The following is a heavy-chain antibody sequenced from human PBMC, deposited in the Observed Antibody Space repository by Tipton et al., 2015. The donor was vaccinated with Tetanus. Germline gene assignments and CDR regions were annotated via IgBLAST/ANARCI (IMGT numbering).Heavy chain of an antibody. CDR3: AKDYVFRAGFPVRGVRIDV. CDR1: GFLFNNFG. V-gene: IGHV3-30*18. D-gene: IGHD3-10*01. Sequence: SLRLSCAASGFLFNNFGMHWVRQAPGKGLEWVALISYDGNTKYYIDSVKGRFTISRDDSKDTLHLQMNSLRAEDTALYYCAKDYVFRAGFPVRGVRIDVWGQGTTVIVSS. J-gene: IGHJ6*02. CDR2: ISYDGNTK.